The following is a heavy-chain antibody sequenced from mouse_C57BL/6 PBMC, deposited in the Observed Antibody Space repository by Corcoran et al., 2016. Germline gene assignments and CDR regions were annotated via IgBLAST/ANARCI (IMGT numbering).Heavy chain of an antibody. Sequence: EVQLQQSGPELVKPWASVKISCKASGYTFTDYYMNWVKQSHGKSLEWIGDINPNNGGTSYNQKFKGKATLTVDKSSSTAYMELRSLTSEDSAVYYCARSLGDYWGQGTTLTVSS. CDR2: INPNNGGT. V-gene: IGHV1-26*01. CDR3: ARSLGDY. CDR1: GYTFTDYY. D-gene: IGHD6-2*01. J-gene: IGHJ2*01.